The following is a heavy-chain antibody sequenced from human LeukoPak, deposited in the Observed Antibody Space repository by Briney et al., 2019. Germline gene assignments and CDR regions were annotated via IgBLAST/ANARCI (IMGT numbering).Heavy chain of an antibody. CDR1: GGSISSSSYY. Sequence: SETLSLTCTVSGGSISSSSYYWGWTRQPPGKGLEWIGSIYYSGSTYYNPSLKSRVTISVDTSKTQFSLKLSSVTAADTAVYYCARRFSSSWFDDAFDIWGQGTMVTVSS. V-gene: IGHV4-39*01. D-gene: IGHD6-13*01. J-gene: IGHJ3*02. CDR2: IYYSGST. CDR3: ARRFSSSWFDDAFDI.